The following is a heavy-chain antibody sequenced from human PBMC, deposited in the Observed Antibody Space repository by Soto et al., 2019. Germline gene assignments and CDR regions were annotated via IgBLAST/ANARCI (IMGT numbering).Heavy chain of an antibody. J-gene: IGHJ4*02. CDR1: GFSFNNYA. CDR2: ISGSGDGT. Sequence: EVQLRQSGGGVVQPGGSLRLSCVASGFSFNNYAMTWVRQAPGKGLEWVSGISGSGDGTYYADSVKDRFSVSRDKSTNTVHLQMSSLRVENTAVYYWAIDKGLRGSCYFGDWGQGALVIVSS. D-gene: IGHD3-16*01. V-gene: IGHV3-23*01. CDR3: AIDKGLRGSCYFGD.